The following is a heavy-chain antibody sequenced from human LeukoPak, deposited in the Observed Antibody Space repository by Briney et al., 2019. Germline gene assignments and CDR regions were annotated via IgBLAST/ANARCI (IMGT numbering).Heavy chain of an antibody. CDR3: ARDSIAAAGTGGFSTPQIFFLTWARIRMDV. J-gene: IGHJ6*02. CDR2: ISYDGSNK. D-gene: IGHD6-13*01. V-gene: IGHV3-30-3*01. Sequence: GGSLRLSCAASGFTFSSYAMHWVRQAPGKGLEWVAVISYDGSNKYYADSVKGRFTISRDNSKNTLYLQMNSLRAEDTAVYYCARDSIAAAGTGGFSTPQIFFLTWARIRMDVWGQGTTVTVSS. CDR1: GFTFSSYA.